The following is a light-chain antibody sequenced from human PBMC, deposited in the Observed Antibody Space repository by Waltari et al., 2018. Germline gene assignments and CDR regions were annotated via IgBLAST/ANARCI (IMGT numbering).Light chain of an antibody. CDR3: CSYAGSYAYV. CDR1: SGDVGAYDS. CDR2: DGT. Sequence: QSALTQPRSVSGSPGQSVTVSCSGTSGDVGAYDSVSWYQQYPGKAHKVVIYDGTKRPSWIPDRFAGSKSGSTASLTIAGLQADDEADYYCCSYAGSYAYVFGSGTKVTVL. V-gene: IGLV2-11*01. J-gene: IGLJ1*01.